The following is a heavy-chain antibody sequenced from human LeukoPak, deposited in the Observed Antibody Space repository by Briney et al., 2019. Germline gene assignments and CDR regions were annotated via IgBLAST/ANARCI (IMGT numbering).Heavy chain of an antibody. CDR1: GFTFRSYA. Sequence: GGSLRLSCAASGFTFRSYAMTWVRQAPGKGLEWVSGISDSGGSTYFADSVKGRFTISRDNSKNTLYLQMNSLRAEDTAVYYCAKAVSTTTGFFDYWAREPWSPSPQ. D-gene: IGHD2-8*01. J-gene: IGHJ4*02. V-gene: IGHV3-23*01. CDR3: AKAVSTTTGFFDY. CDR2: ISDSGGST.